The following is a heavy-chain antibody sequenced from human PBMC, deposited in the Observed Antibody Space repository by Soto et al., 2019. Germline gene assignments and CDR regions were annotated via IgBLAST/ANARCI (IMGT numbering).Heavy chain of an antibody. Sequence: XGTLALTCTVSGGSISSYYWSGIRQPPGKGLEWIGYIYYSGSTNYNPSLKSRVTISVDTSKNQFSLKLSSVTAADTAVYYCARLDFWSGYYSDYYYGMDVWGQGTTVTVSS. V-gene: IGHV4-59*01. CDR2: IYYSGST. CDR1: GGSISSYY. J-gene: IGHJ6*02. D-gene: IGHD3-3*01. CDR3: ARLDFWSGYYSDYYYGMDV.